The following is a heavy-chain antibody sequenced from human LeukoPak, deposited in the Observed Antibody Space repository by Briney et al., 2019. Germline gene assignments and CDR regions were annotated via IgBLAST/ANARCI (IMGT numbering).Heavy chain of an antibody. CDR1: GGSISSYY. D-gene: IGHD6-6*01. CDR3: ARQLERGWFDP. J-gene: IGHJ5*02. V-gene: IGHV4-4*09. Sequence: SETLSLTCTVSGGSISSYYWSWIRQPPGKGLEWIGYIYTSGSTNYNPSLKSRVTISVDTSKNQFSLKLSSVTAADTAVYYCARQLERGWFDPWGQGTPVTVSS. CDR2: IYTSGST.